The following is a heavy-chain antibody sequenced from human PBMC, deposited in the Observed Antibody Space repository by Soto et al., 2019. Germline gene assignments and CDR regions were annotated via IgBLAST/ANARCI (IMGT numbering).Heavy chain of an antibody. Sequence: EVQLVESGGGLVQPGGSLRLSCAASGFTFSSYSMSWVGQGPGKGLEWVSYIDTSGSTTYYADSVKGRFAISRDNAKNSVYLQVNRLRDEDTAVYYCARDRLTGDRRETFDIWGQGTMVTDSS. V-gene: IGHV3-48*02. D-gene: IGHD1-20*01. CDR3: ARDRLTGDRRETFDI. CDR2: IDTSGSTT. CDR1: GFTFSSYS. J-gene: IGHJ3*02.